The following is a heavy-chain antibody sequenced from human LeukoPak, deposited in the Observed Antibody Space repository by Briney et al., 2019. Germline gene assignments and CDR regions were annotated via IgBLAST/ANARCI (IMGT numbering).Heavy chain of an antibody. J-gene: IGHJ4*02. V-gene: IGHV3-23*01. CDR2: ISDSGERT. CDR1: GFTFSSYA. CDR3: VKRSSAWSLEY. D-gene: IGHD6-19*01. Sequence: GGSLRLSCAASGFTFSSYAMTWVRQAPGKGLEWVSTISDSGERTDDADSVKGRLIISRDNSKNTLYLQVNSLRAEDTAVYYCVKRSSAWSLEYWGQGTLVIVSS.